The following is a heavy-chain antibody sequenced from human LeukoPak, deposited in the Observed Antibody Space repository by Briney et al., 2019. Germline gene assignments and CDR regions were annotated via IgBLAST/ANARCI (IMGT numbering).Heavy chain of an antibody. CDR1: GYTFSGYY. J-gene: IGHJ6*03. CDR3: ARATPELYYYYYYMDV. CDR2: INPNSGGT. D-gene: IGHD1-26*01. V-gene: IGHV1-2*02. Sequence: ASVKVSCKASGYTFSGYYMHWVRQAPGQGLEWMGWINPNSGGTSYAQKFQGRVTMTRDTSISTAYMELSRLRSDDTAVYYCARATPELYYYYYYMDVWGKGTTVTVSS.